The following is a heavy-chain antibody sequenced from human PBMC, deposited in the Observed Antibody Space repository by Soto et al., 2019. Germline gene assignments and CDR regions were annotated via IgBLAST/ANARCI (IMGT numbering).Heavy chain of an antibody. Sequence: QVQLQQWGAGLLKPSETLSLTCAVYGGSFSGYYWSWIRQPPGKGLEWIGEINHSGSTNYNPSLKSRVTISVDTSKNQFSLKLSSVTAADTAVYYCARGRWSLVAGPGAFDIWGQGTMVTVSS. V-gene: IGHV4-34*01. CDR3: ARGRWSLVAGPGAFDI. CDR1: GGSFSGYY. CDR2: INHSGST. D-gene: IGHD6-19*01. J-gene: IGHJ3*02.